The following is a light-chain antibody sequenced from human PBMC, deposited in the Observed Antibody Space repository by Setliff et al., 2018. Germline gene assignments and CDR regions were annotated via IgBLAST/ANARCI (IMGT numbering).Light chain of an antibody. CDR1: SIDIDGYNY. Sequence: QSVLTQPASVSGSPGQSITISCTGTSIDIDGYNYVSWYQQHPGKVPKLMIYEVTNRPSGVSYRFSGSKSGNTASLTISGLQAEDEADYYCSSYASSSIPYVFGSGTKVTVL. V-gene: IGLV2-14*01. CDR2: EVT. J-gene: IGLJ1*01. CDR3: SSYASSSIPYV.